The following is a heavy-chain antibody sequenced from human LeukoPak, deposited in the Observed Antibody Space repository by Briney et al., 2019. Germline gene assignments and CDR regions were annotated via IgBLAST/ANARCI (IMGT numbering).Heavy chain of an antibody. D-gene: IGHD3-9*01. J-gene: IGHJ5*02. CDR1: DGSISSSSYY. Sequence: SETLSLTCTVSDGSISSSSYYWGWIRQPPGKGLEWIGSIYYSGSTYYNPSLKRRVTISVNSSKNQYSLMLSSVTAADTAVYYCARQYYDILSTRQGAINWFDPRGQGTLVTGSS. CDR2: IYYSGST. CDR3: ARQYYDILSTRQGAINWFDP. V-gene: IGHV4-39*01.